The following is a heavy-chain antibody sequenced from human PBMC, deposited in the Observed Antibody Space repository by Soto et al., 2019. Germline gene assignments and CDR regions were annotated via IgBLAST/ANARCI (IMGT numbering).Heavy chain of an antibody. V-gene: IGHV1-18*01. CDR1: GYTFTSYG. Sequence: ASVKVSCKASGYTFTSYGISWVRQAPGQGLEWMGWISAYNGNTNYAQKLQGRVTMTTDTSTSTAYMELRSLRSDDTAVYYCASCDSLTGYYSFGVPGGYWGQGTLVTVSS. D-gene: IGHD3-9*01. CDR3: ASCDSLTGYYSFGVPGGY. CDR2: ISAYNGNT. J-gene: IGHJ4*02.